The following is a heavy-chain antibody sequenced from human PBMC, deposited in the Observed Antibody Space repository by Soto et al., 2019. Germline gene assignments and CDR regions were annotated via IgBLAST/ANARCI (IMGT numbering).Heavy chain of an antibody. CDR3: ARLDGGGTYPSYFDY. D-gene: IGHD1-26*01. J-gene: IGHJ4*01. Sequence: GESLKISCQGSGYRFTTYWIGWVRQTPGKGLEWMGIMNAGDSDSRYSPSFQGQVTFSADKSISTAYLQWSSVKASDTAMYYCARLDGGGTYPSYFDYWGQGTLVTVSS. V-gene: IGHV5-51*01. CDR2: MNAGDSDS. CDR1: GYRFTTYW.